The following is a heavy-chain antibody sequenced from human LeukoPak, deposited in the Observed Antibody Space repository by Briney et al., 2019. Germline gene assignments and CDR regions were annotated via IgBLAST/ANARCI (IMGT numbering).Heavy chain of an antibody. Sequence: SVKVSCKASGGTFSSYAISWVRQAPGQGLEWMGGIIPIFGTANYAQKFQGRVTITADESTSTAYMELSSLRSEDTAVYYCARDRNVPYYYYYMDVWGKGTTVTASS. V-gene: IGHV1-69*13. CDR1: GGTFSSYA. J-gene: IGHJ6*03. CDR3: ARDRNVPYYYYYMDV. CDR2: IIPIFGTA. D-gene: IGHD1-1*01.